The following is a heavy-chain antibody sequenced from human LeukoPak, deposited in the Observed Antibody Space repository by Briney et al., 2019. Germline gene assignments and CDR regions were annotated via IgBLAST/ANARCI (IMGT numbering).Heavy chain of an antibody. CDR1: GFPVASNY. CDR2: FYSGEST. V-gene: IGHV3-53*01. D-gene: IGHD1-26*01. CDR3: ARALGSGTYYG. J-gene: IGHJ4*02. Sequence: TGGSLRLSSAASGFPVASNYMTWVRQAPGKGLEWVACFYSGESTFYADSVKGRFTISRDASKNTVHLQMDRLRADDTAMYYCARALGSGTYYGWGQGTLVTVSS.